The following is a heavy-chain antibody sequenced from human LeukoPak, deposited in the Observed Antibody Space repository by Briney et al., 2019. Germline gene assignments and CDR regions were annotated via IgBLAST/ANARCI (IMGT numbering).Heavy chain of an antibody. CDR1: GGSISSYY. Sequence: KPSETLSLTCTVSGGSISSYYWSWIRQPPGKGLEWIGYIYYSGSTNYNPSLKSRVTISVDTSKNQFSLKLSSVTAADTAVYYCARVAVAGTPNFDYWGQGTLVTVSS. CDR2: IYYSGST. CDR3: ARVAVAGTPNFDY. D-gene: IGHD6-19*01. V-gene: IGHV4-59*01. J-gene: IGHJ4*02.